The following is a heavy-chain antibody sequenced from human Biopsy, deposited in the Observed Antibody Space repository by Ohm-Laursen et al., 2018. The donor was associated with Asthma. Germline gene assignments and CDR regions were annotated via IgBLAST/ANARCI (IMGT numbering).Heavy chain of an antibody. CDR3: ARDFLFQHGSSWYYYYYGMDV. Sequence: SVKVSCKASGYPFIGYHIHWVRQAPGQGLEWMGIINPSGGSTSYAQKFQGRVTMTRDTSTSTVYMELSSLRSEDTAVYYCARDFLFQHGSSWYYYYYGMDVWGQGTTVTVSS. CDR1: GYPFIGYH. V-gene: IGHV1-46*01. J-gene: IGHJ6*02. CDR2: INPSGGST. D-gene: IGHD6-13*01.